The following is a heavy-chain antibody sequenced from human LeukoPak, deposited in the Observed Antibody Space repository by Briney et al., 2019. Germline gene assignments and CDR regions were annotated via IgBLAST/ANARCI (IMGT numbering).Heavy chain of an antibody. CDR3: ARDRGVPAATTPDY. Sequence: GSLRLSCAASGFTFSSYGMHWVRQAPGKGLEWVAVIWYDGSNKYYADSVKGRFTISRDNSKNTLYLQMNSLRAEDTAVYYCARDRGVPAATTPDYWGQGTLVTVSS. V-gene: IGHV3-33*01. D-gene: IGHD2-2*01. CDR1: GFTFSSYG. CDR2: IWYDGSNK. J-gene: IGHJ4*02.